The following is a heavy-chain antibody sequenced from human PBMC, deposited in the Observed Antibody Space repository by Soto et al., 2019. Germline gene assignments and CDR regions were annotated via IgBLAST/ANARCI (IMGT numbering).Heavy chain of an antibody. D-gene: IGHD3-9*01. CDR2: ISPHNGNT. CDR3: ARDQSFDINYYYGIDV. J-gene: IGHJ6*02. Sequence: ASVKVSCKTSGYPFTSYGIGWVRQAPGQGLEWMAWISPHNGNTYYAQKFQSLVTLTTYTYTNTVYMELRSMRCDDTAVYYCARDQSFDINYYYGIDVWGQGTTVTVSS. CDR1: GYPFTSYG. V-gene: IGHV1-18*01.